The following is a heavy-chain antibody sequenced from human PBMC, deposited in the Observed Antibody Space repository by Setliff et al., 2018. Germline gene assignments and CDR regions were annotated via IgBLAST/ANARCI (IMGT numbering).Heavy chain of an antibody. J-gene: IGHJ4*02. CDR2: IYHGGNI. Sequence: SETLSLTCDVSSYSISRGYYWGWIRQAPGKGLEFIGSIYHGGNIVYNPSLESRVTISADTSKNQFSLTLTSVTAADTAVYYCARAPPPWLQSLGGDYWGQGTLVPSPQ. CDR1: SYSISRGYY. V-gene: IGHV4-38-2*01. D-gene: IGHD5-12*01. CDR3: ARAPPPWLQSLGGDY.